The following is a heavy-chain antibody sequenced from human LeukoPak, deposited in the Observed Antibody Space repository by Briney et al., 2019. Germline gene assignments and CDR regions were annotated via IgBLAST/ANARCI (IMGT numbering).Heavy chain of an antibody. CDR1: GDSLNTYY. Sequence: PSETLSLTCTVSGDSLNTYYWTWIRQTPGKELEWIGFVDSSGTSNYNPSLKSRVSISIDTSKNQFSLALTSVTPADTAVYYCARVVRGVVTSNWFDPWGQGTLVSVSS. V-gene: IGHV4-59*01. J-gene: IGHJ5*02. D-gene: IGHD2-21*02. CDR3: ARVVRGVVTSNWFDP. CDR2: VDSSGTS.